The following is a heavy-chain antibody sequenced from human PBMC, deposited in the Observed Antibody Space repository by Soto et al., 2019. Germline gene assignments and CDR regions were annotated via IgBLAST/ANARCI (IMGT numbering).Heavy chain of an antibody. CDR3: AREEGYYNMGTSPGYYMDV. CDR1: GGTLSSET. Sequence: QVQLVQSGPEVKKSGSSVKVSCKVSGGTLSSETISWLRQAPGQGLEWMGRIIPLLGIGNYAQKFQGRVTITEDISTNTGYIEMSSLTAQDTASYYCAREEGYYNMGTSPGYYMDVWGNGTTVTVSS. CDR2: IIPLLGIG. J-gene: IGHJ6*03. V-gene: IGHV1-69*08. D-gene: IGHD3-10*01.